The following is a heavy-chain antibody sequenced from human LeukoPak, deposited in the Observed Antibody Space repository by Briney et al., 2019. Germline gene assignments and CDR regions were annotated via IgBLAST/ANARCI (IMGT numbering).Heavy chain of an antibody. CDR2: ISGSGGST. V-gene: IGHV3-23*01. Sequence: TGGSLRLSCAASGFTFSSYAMSWVRQAPGKGLEWVSAISGSGGSTSYADSVKGRFTISRDNSKNTLYLQMNSLRAEDTAVYYCAKGGGGEEMATIRPYDAFDIWGQGTMVTVSS. CDR1: GFTFSSYA. D-gene: IGHD5-24*01. CDR3: AKGGGGEEMATIRPYDAFDI. J-gene: IGHJ3*02.